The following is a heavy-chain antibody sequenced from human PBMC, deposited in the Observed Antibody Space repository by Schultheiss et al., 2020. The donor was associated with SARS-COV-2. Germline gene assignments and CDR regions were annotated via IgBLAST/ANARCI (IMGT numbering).Heavy chain of an antibody. J-gene: IGHJ1*01. V-gene: IGHV3-30*03. Sequence: GGSLRLSCAASGFTFSSYEMNWVRQAPGKGLEWVALISSDGSNKYYADSVKGRFTISRDNSKNTLYLQMNSLRAEDTAVYYCARAVGYQLLAPSGSWGQGTLVTVSS. CDR1: GFTFSSYE. CDR2: ISSDGSNK. CDR3: ARAVGYQLLAPSGS. D-gene: IGHD2-2*01.